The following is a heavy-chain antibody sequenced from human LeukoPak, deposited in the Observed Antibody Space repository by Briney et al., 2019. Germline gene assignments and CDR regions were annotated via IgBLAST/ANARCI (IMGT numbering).Heavy chain of an antibody. CDR1: EFTFSSYS. Sequence: KPGESLRLSCAASEFTFSSYSMNWVRQAPGKGLEWVSSISSSSSYIYYADSVKGRFTISRDNAKNSLYLRMNSLRAEDTAVYYCARAGDLTYYYGSRTVGFDYWGQGTLVTVSS. V-gene: IGHV3-21*01. D-gene: IGHD3-10*01. CDR3: ARAGDLTYYYGSRTVGFDY. CDR2: ISSSSSYI. J-gene: IGHJ4*02.